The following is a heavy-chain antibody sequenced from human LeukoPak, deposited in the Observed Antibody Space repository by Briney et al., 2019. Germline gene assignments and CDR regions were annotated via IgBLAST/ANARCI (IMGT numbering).Heavy chain of an antibody. V-gene: IGHV3-7*01. CDR2: INQDGSEK. CDR3: ATIPPDTPYMDV. Sequence: GGSLRLSCAASGFTFSSYWMTWVRQAPGKGLEWVANINQDGSEKYYVDFVRGRFTISRDNAKNSLYLQMNSLRAEDTAVYYCATIPPDTPYMDVWGKGTTVTVSS. J-gene: IGHJ6*03. D-gene: IGHD2-2*02. CDR1: GFTFSSYW.